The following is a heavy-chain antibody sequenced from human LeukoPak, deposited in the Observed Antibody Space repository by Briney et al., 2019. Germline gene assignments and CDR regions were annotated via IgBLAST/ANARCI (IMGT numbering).Heavy chain of an antibody. CDR1: GVSFSGYY. J-gene: IGHJ4*02. Sequence: SETLSLTCAVYGVSFSGYYWSWIRQSPGKGLEWIGHISYSGSTTYNPSLNSRVTISIDTSKNQFSLRLSSVTAADTAVYYCARYVRESPKYYFDYWGRGTLVTVSS. CDR2: ISYSGST. D-gene: IGHD3-10*02. V-gene: IGHV4-59*01. CDR3: ARYVRESPKYYFDY.